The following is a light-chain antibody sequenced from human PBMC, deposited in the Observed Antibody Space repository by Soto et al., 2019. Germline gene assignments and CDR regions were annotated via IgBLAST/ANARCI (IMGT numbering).Light chain of an antibody. V-gene: IGKV3-15*01. CDR2: GAS. Sequence: EIVMTQSPATLSVSPGERATLSCRASQSVSSNLAWYQQKPGQSPRLLIYGASTRATGVPARFSGSGSGTEFTLTINSLQADDFATYYCQQYHIYSGTFGQGTKVDI. J-gene: IGKJ1*01. CDR3: QQYHIYSGT. CDR1: QSVSSN.